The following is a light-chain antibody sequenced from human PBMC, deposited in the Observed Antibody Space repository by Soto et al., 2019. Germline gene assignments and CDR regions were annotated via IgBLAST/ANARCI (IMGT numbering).Light chain of an antibody. J-gene: IGKJ4*01. Sequence: AIRMTQSPSSLSASTGDRVTITCRASQGISSYLAWYQQKPGKAPKLLIFAASNLQSGVPSRFSGSGSGTDFTLTISSLQPEDFATYFCLQDDDYPFTFGGGTKVDIK. V-gene: IGKV1-8*01. CDR1: QGISSY. CDR2: AAS. CDR3: LQDDDYPFT.